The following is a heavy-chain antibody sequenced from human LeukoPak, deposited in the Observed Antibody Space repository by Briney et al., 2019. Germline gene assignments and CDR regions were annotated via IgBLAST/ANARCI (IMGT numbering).Heavy chain of an antibody. J-gene: IGHJ4*02. CDR2: IKTDGSST. V-gene: IGHV3-74*01. CDR3: ARERSSGWSDY. CDR1: GFTFSSYW. D-gene: IGHD6-19*01. Sequence: GGSLRLSCAASGFTFSSYWMDWVRQAPGKGLVWVSRIKTDGSSTSYADSVKGRFTISRDNAKNTLYMQMNSLRAEDTAVYYCARERSSGWSDYWGQGTLVTVSS.